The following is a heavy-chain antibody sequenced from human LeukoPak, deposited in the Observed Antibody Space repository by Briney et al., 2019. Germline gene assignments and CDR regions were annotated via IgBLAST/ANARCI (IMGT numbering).Heavy chain of an antibody. Sequence: SETLSLTCTVSGGSISSYYWSWIRQPPGKGLEWIGYIYYSGSTNYNPSLKSRVTISVDTSKNQFSLKLSSVTAADTAVYYRARGQQHDAFDIWGQGTMVTVSS. D-gene: IGHD6-13*01. J-gene: IGHJ3*02. CDR2: IYYSGST. CDR1: GGSISSYY. V-gene: IGHV4-59*08. CDR3: ARGQQHDAFDI.